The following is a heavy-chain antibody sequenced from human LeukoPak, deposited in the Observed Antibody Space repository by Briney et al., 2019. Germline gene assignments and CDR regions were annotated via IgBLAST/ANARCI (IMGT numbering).Heavy chain of an antibody. CDR1: GYSISSGYY. Sequence: SETLSLTCTVSGYSISSGYYWGWIRQPPGKGLEWIGSIYHSGSTYYNPSLKSRVTISVDTSKNQFSLKLSSVTAADTAVYYCARAKLGSSGSIDSWGQGTLVTVSS. D-gene: IGHD3-22*01. CDR2: IYHSGST. V-gene: IGHV4-38-2*02. J-gene: IGHJ4*02. CDR3: ARAKLGSSGSIDS.